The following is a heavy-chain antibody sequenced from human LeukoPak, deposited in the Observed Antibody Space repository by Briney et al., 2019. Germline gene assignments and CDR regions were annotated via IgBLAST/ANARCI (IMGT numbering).Heavy chain of an antibody. D-gene: IGHD5-24*01. CDR3: AGGKRWLQLDY. J-gene: IGHJ4*02. Sequence: AGGSLRPSCAASGFTFSSYAMHWVRQAPGKGLEWVAVISYDGSNKYYADSVKGRFTISRANSKNTLYLQMNSLRAEDTAVYYCAGGKRWLQLDYWGQGTLVTVSS. CDR2: ISYDGSNK. CDR1: GFTFSSYA. V-gene: IGHV3-30-3*01.